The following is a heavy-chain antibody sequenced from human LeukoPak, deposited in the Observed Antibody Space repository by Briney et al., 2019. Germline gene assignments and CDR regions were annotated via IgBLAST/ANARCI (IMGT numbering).Heavy chain of an antibody. CDR2: IYYSGST. V-gene: IGHV4-59*01. D-gene: IGHD6-6*01. Sequence: PSETLSLTCTVSGGSISSYYWSWIRQPPGKGLEWIGYIYYSGSTNYNPSLKSRVPISVDTSKNQFSLKLSSVTAADTAVYYCAREGIAARPYWCFDLWGRGTLVTVSS. CDR3: AREGIAARPYWCFDL. J-gene: IGHJ2*01. CDR1: GGSISSYY.